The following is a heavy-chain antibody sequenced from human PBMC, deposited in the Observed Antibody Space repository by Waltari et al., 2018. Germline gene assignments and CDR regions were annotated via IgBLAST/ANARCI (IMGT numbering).Heavy chain of an antibody. D-gene: IGHD3-22*01. CDR3: ARGTLTYYYDSSGYYYFDY. Sequence: STNYNPSLKSRVTISVDTSKNQFSLKLSSVTAADTAVYYCARGTLTYYYDSSGYYYFDYWGQGTLVTVSS. CDR2: ST. V-gene: IGHV4-59*09. J-gene: IGHJ4*02.